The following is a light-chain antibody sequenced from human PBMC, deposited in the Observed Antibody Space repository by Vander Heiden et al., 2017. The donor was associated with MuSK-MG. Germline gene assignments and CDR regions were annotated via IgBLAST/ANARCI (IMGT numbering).Light chain of an antibody. Sequence: DIQMTQSPSTLSASVGDRVTITCRASQTISFWLAWYQQKPGKAPKLLIYDASLLESGVPLRFSGSRSGTEFTLTISSLHPDDFATYYCQQYMSYPVTFGQGTKMEIK. V-gene: IGKV1-5*01. J-gene: IGKJ2*01. CDR3: QQYMSYPVT. CDR2: DAS. CDR1: QTISFW.